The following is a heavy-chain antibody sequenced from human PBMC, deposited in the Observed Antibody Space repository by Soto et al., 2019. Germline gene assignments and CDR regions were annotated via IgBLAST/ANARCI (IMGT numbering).Heavy chain of an antibody. CDR3: VRVDGDYYDGNGYLGRH. J-gene: IGHJ4*02. D-gene: IGHD3-22*01. Sequence: EVQLVESGGGLVQPGGSLRLSCAASGFTFSSYWMQWVRQVPGKGPVWVSRIKNDGSGTYYADSVKGRLTMSRDNAKNTVYLQMNSLRAEDTAVYYCVRVDGDYYDGNGYLGRHWGQGTLVTVSS. V-gene: IGHV3-74*01. CDR2: IKNDGSGT. CDR1: GFTFSSYW.